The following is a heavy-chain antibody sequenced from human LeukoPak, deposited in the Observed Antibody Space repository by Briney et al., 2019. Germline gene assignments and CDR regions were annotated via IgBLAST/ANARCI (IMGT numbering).Heavy chain of an antibody. CDR3: ASMGIYYGSGSPRGYYYYGMDV. D-gene: IGHD3-10*01. J-gene: IGHJ6*02. CDR2: IYSGGST. V-gene: IGHV3-53*01. CDR1: GFTVSSNY. Sequence: GGSLRLSCAASGFTVSSNYMSWVRQAPGKGLEWVSVIYSGGSTYYADSVKGRFTISRDNSKNTLYLQMNSLRAEDTAVYYCASMGIYYGSGSPRGYYYYGMDVWGQGTTVTVSS.